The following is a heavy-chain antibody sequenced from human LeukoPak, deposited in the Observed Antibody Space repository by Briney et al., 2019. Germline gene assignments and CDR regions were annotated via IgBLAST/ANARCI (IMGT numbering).Heavy chain of an antibody. D-gene: IGHD3-22*01. J-gene: IGHJ4*02. CDR2: ISDSGDNT. CDR3: AKGSYYDSSGSFYFDY. CDR1: GFTFSSYA. V-gene: IGHV3-23*01. Sequence: GGSLRLSCAASGFTFSSYAMSCVRQAPGKGREWVSDISDSGDNTYYTYPVRGGFTISRDNSKNTLYVQVNSLGTEDTAAYYCAKGSYYDSSGSFYFDYWGQGTLVTVSS.